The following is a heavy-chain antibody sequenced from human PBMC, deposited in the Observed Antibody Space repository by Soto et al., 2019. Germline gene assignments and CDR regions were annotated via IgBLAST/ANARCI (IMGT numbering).Heavy chain of an antibody. CDR3: SRDRAEAGTYYYGMDV. D-gene: IGHD6-19*01. J-gene: IGHJ6*02. CDR2: TYYRSKWFN. CDR1: GDSVSRDTGA. Sequence: SQTLSLTCAISGDSVSRDTGAWNWIRQSPPRGLEWLGRTYYRSKWFNDYALSVKSRMTINPDTSKNQFSLQLNSVTPEDTAVYYCSRDRAEAGTYYYGMDVWGQGTTVTVPS. V-gene: IGHV6-1*01.